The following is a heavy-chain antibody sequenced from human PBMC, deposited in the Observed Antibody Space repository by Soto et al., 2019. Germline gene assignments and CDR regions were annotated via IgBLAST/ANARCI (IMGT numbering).Heavy chain of an antibody. CDR2: ISYDGSNK. D-gene: IGHD3-10*01. CDR3: ARDRGVEGVYYYYGMDV. V-gene: IGHV3-30*03. J-gene: IGHJ6*02. CDR1: GFTFSSYG. Sequence: QVQLVESGGGVVQPGRSLRLSCAASGFTFSSYGMHWVRQAPGKGLEWVAVISYDGSNKYYADSVKGRFTISRDNSKNTLYLQMNSLRAEDTAVYYCARDRGVEGVYYYYGMDVWGQGTTVTVSS.